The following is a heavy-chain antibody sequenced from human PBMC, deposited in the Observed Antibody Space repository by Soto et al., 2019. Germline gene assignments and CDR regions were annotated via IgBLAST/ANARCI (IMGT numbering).Heavy chain of an antibody. J-gene: IGHJ4*02. CDR2: ISGSGGST. Sequence: EVQLLESGGGLVQPGGSLRLSCAASGFTFSSYAMSWVRQAPGKGLEWVSAISGSGGSTYYADSVKGRVTISRDNSKNTLYLQMNILRAEDTAVYYCAKASGWFGEFDYWGQGTLVTVSS. CDR3: AKASGWFGEFDY. V-gene: IGHV3-23*01. CDR1: GFTFSSYA. D-gene: IGHD3-10*01.